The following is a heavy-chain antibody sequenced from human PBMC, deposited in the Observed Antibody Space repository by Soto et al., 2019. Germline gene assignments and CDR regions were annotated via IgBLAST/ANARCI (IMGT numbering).Heavy chain of an antibody. Sequence: QITLKESGPTLLKPTQTLTLTCTFSGFSLTTSGVGVGWIRQPPGKALEWLALIYWDDDKRYSPSLESRLTITKDTSKNQVVLTMTNMDPVDTATYYCAHRGGVVRGEPNWFDPWGQGTLVTVS. CDR3: AHRGGVVRGEPNWFDP. D-gene: IGHD3-10*01. V-gene: IGHV2-5*02. J-gene: IGHJ5*02. CDR1: GFSLTTSGVG. CDR2: IYWDDDK.